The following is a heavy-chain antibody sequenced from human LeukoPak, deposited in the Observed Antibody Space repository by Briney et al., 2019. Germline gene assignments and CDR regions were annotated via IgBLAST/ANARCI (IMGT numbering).Heavy chain of an antibody. Sequence: SETLSLTCTVSGGSISPYFWSWFRQPPGKGLEWIGYISYTGSTIYSPSLKSRVTISVDTSKNQFSLQLTSVTAADTAVYYCARDDYRGVTDFDPWGQGTLVTVSS. CDR2: ISYTGST. CDR3: ARDDYRGVTDFDP. J-gene: IGHJ5*02. D-gene: IGHD3-10*01. CDR1: GGSISPYF. V-gene: IGHV4-59*01.